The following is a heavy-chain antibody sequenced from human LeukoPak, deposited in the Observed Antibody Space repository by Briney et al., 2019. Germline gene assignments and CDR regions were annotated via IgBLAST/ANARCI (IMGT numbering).Heavy chain of an antibody. CDR3: ASFGSDNWNDWDGYYMDV. D-gene: IGHD1-1*01. V-gene: IGHV3-48*03. Sequence: GGSLRLSCAASGFTFSSYEMNWVRQAPGKGLEWVSYISSSGSTIYYADSVKGRFTISRDNAKNSLYLQMNSLRAEDTAVYYCASFGSDNWNDWDGYYMDVWGKGTTVTVSS. CDR1: GFTFSSYE. J-gene: IGHJ6*03. CDR2: ISSSGSTI.